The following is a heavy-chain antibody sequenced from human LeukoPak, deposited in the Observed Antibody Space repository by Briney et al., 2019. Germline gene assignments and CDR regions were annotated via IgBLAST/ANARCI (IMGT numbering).Heavy chain of an antibody. CDR3: AKDLRYTNYGPIYYYSGMDF. CDR1: GFIFSSFG. D-gene: IGHD4-11*01. CDR2: ISYDGKNQ. V-gene: IGHV3-30*18. Sequence: GGSLRLSCAASGFIFSSFGLHWVRQAPGKGLEWVAVISYDGKNQYYADSVKGRFTISRDTPTNTLYLQMNSLRPEDTAVYYCAKDLRYTNYGPIYYYSGMDFWGPGTTVTVSS. J-gene: IGHJ6*02.